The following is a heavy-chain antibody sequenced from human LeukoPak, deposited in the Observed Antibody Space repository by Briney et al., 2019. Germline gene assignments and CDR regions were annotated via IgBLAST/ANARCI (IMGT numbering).Heavy chain of an antibody. J-gene: IGHJ5*02. D-gene: IGHD6-13*01. CDR2: ISGSGGST. CDR3: AKHIAAAGNWFDP. V-gene: IGHV3-23*01. CDR1: GFSFSSYA. Sequence: PPGGSLRLSCAASGFSFSSYAMSWVRQAPGKGLEWVSAISGSGGSTYYADSVKGRFTISRDNSKNTLYLQMNSLRAEDTAVYYCAKHIAAAGNWFDPWGQGTLVTVSS.